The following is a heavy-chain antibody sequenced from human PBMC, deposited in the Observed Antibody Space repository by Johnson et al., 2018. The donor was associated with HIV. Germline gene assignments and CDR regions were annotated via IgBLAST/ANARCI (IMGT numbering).Heavy chain of an antibody. D-gene: IGHD6-6*01. V-gene: IGHV3-20*04. CDR3: ARARGEGAARTDAFDI. CDR1: GFTFDDYG. Sequence: VQLVESGGGVVRPGGSLRLSCAASGFTFDDYGMSWVRQAPGKGLEWVSGINWNGGSTGYADSVKGRFTISRDNAKNSLYLTMNSLRAEDTALYYCARARGEGAARTDAFDIWGQGTMVTVSS. CDR2: INWNGGST. J-gene: IGHJ3*02.